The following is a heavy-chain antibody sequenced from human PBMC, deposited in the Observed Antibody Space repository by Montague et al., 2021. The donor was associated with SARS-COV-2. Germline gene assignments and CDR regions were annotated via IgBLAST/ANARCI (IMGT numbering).Heavy chain of an antibody. Sequence: SETLSLTCTVSGGSISSYYWSWIRQPPGKGLEWIGYIYYSGSTNYNPSLKSRVTISVDTSKNQFSLKLSSVTAADTAVYFCARDSHYYDNSGHFDYWGQGTLVTVSS. J-gene: IGHJ4*01. CDR1: GGSISSYY. V-gene: IGHV4-59*13. CDR3: ARDSHYYDNSGHFDY. D-gene: IGHD3-22*01. CDR2: IYYSGST.